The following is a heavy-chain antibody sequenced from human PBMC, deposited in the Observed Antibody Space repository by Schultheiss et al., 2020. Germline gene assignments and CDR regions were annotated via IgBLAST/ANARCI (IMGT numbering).Heavy chain of an antibody. CDR2: IWYDGSNK. J-gene: IGHJ4*02. CDR3: VRVEGHI. CDR1: GFTFRSYG. V-gene: IGHV3-33*01. Sequence: GGSLRLSCAASGFTFRSYGMHWVRQAPGKGLEWVAVIWYDGSNKYYADSVKGRFTISRDNAKNSLYLQMNSLRAEDTAVYYCVRVEGHIWGPGTLVTVSS.